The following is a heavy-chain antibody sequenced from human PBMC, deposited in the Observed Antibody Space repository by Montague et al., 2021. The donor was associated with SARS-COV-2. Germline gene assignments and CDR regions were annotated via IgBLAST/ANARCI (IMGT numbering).Heavy chain of an antibody. CDR2: INHGGST. Sequence: SETLSLTCAVHGTSFSGYNWYWIRQHPGKGLEWIGEINHGGSTKYSQSLHSRLTISSDTYKNQLSLQLTSVAAADTAVYYCAGLRAGVVPSAILGVGHYYSYCYLDXWGRGTTVTVSS. J-gene: IGHJ6*03. D-gene: IGHD2-2*02. V-gene: IGHV4-34*01. CDR3: AGLRAGVVPSAILGVGHYYSYCYLDX. CDR1: GTSFSGYN.